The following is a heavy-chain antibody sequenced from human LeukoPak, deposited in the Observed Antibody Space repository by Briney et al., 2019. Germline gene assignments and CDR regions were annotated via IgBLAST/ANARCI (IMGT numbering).Heavy chain of an antibody. D-gene: IGHD2-15*01. Sequence: SQTQSLTCTVSGGSISSSGYYWSWIPQPPGKGLEWIGYIYHSGSTYYNPSLKSRVTISVDRSKNQFSLKLSSVTAADTAVYYCAGSRPGYCSGGSCGWFDPWGQGTLVTVSS. CDR1: GGSISSSGYY. CDR2: IYHSGST. CDR3: AGSRPGYCSGGSCGWFDP. J-gene: IGHJ5*02. V-gene: IGHV4-30-2*01.